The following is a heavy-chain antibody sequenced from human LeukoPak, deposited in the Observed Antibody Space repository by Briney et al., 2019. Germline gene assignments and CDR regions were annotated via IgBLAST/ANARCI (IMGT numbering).Heavy chain of an antibody. CDR1: VGSITSGNYY. Sequence: PSETLSLTCTVSVGSITSGNYYWSWIRQPAGKGLEWIGRGYSSESTNYNPSLKSRVTIAVDTSKNQFSLNLSSVPAADTAVYYRARGVILGASKYYFDSWGQGTLVTVSS. V-gene: IGHV4-61*02. J-gene: IGHJ4*02. CDR2: GYSSEST. D-gene: IGHD3-3*01. CDR3: ARGVILGASKYYFDS.